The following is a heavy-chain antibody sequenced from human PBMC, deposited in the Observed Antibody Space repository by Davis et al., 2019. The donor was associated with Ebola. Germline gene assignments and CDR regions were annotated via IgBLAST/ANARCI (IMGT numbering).Heavy chain of an antibody. Sequence: ASVKVSCKASGFILTNYAIHWVRQAPGQRLEWMGWVHGGNGNTKYSQKFQGRVTITRDTSASTAYMELSSLRSEDTAVYYCARDRIMVYAIAHLEFDYWGQGTLVTVSS. V-gene: IGHV1-3*01. CDR1: GFILTNYA. J-gene: IGHJ4*02. CDR3: ARDRIMVYAIAHLEFDY. CDR2: VHGGNGNT. D-gene: IGHD2-8*01.